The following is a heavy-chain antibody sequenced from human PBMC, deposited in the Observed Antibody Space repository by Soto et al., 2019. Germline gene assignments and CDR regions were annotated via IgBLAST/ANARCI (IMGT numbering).Heavy chain of an antibody. Sequence: SATLSLTCAVYGGSFSGYYWSWIRQPPGKGLWLIGEINHSGSTNYNPSLKSRVTISVDTSKNQFSLKLSSAAAADTPVYYCARGAYDHVWWSYRYSAYNFDYWGHGTMVTGCS. CDR1: GGSFSGYY. CDR3: ARGAYDHVWWSYRYSAYNFDY. CDR2: INHSGST. D-gene: IGHD3-16*02. V-gene: IGHV4-34*01. J-gene: IGHJ4*01.